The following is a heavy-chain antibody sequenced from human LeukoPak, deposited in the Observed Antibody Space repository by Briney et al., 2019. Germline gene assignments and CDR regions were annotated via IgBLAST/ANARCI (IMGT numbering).Heavy chain of an antibody. J-gene: IGHJ4*02. CDR3: ARAIVVGDYYFDY. D-gene: IGHD3-22*01. CDR2: IIPIFGTA. CDR1: GGTFNSYA. Sequence: GSSVKVSCKASGGTFNSYAISWVRQAPGQGLEWMVGIIPIFGTANYAQKFQGRVTITANESTSTAYMEMSSLRSEDTAVYYCARAIVVGDYYFDYWGQGTLVTVSS. V-gene: IGHV1-69*01.